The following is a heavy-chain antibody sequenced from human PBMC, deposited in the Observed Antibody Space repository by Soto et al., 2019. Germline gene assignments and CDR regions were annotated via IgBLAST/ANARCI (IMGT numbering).Heavy chain of an antibody. V-gene: IGHV3-66*01. CDR3: LSSPDY. Sequence: TGGSLRLSCAASGFTVSSNYMSWVRQAPGKGLEWVSIIYSGGSTYYADSVKGRFTISRDNSKNTLYLQMNSLRAEDTAVYYCLSSPDYWGQGTLVTVSS. CDR1: GFTVSSNY. CDR2: IYSGGST. D-gene: IGHD6-13*01. J-gene: IGHJ4*02.